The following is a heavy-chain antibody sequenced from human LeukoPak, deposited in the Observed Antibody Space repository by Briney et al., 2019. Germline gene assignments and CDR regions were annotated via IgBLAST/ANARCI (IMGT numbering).Heavy chain of an antibody. CDR3: ARGGTSYAFDI. CDR1: GGSISSGDYY. J-gene: IGHJ3*02. Sequence: SETLSPTCTVSGGSISSGDYYWSWIRQPPGKGLEWIGYIYYSGSTYYNPSLKSRVTISVDTSKNQFSLKLSSVTAADTAVYYCARGGTSYAFDIWGQGTMVTVSS. V-gene: IGHV4-30-4*08. CDR2: IYYSGST. D-gene: IGHD2-2*01.